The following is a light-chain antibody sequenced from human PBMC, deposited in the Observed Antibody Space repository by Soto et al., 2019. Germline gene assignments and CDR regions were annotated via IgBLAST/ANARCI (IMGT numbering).Light chain of an antibody. Sequence: EIVMTQSPATLSVSPGEGATLSCRASQGIGDTVAWYQQKPGQTPSLLIYDTSIRATGVPARFSGSRSGAEVTLPISSRQPEDVAVYYFQQYVTVPLTVGGGTKLESK. CDR2: DTS. CDR3: QQYVTVPLT. CDR1: QGIGDT. J-gene: IGKJ4*01. V-gene: IGKV3-15*01.